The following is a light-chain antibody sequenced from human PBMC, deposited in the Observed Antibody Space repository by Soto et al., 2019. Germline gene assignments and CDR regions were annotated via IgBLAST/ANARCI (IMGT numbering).Light chain of an antibody. CDR2: GNS. CDR1: SSNIGAGYD. J-gene: IGLJ1*01. Sequence: QAVVSQPPSVSGAPGQRVTISCTGSSSNIGAGYDVHWYQQLPGTAPKLLSHGNSNRPSGVPDRFSGSKSDTSASLAITGLQAEDEGDYYCQSYDNKLSAYVFGPGTKLTVL. CDR3: QSYDNKLSAYV. V-gene: IGLV1-40*01.